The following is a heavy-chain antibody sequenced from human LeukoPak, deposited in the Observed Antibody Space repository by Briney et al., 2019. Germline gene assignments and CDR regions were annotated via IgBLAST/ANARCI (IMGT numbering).Heavy chain of an antibody. CDR1: GITFSSYE. CDR3: ASPQWLAF. D-gene: IGHD6-19*01. Sequence: GGSLTLSCVVSGITFSSYEMNWVRQAPGKGLEWVSYISTSGSTIYYADSVKGRFTISRDNAKNSLYLQMNGLRAEDTAIYYCASPQWLAFWGQGTLVTVSS. CDR2: ISTSGSTI. V-gene: IGHV3-48*03. J-gene: IGHJ1*01.